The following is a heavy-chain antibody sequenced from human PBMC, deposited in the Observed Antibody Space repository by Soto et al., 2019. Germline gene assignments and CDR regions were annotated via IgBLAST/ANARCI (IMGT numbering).Heavy chain of an antibody. D-gene: IGHD3-9*01. J-gene: IGHJ3*02. V-gene: IGHV3-30-3*01. CDR2: ISYYGSNK. CDR3: ERGLRSWYLDPEYDAFDI. CDR1: GFTFSSYA. Sequence: PGGSLRLSCAASGFTFSSYAMHWVRQAPGKGLEWVAVISYYGSNKYYADSVKGRFTISRDNSKNTMYLQMKSLRAEDTAVYYCERGLRSWYLDPEYDAFDIWGQGAMVTVSS.